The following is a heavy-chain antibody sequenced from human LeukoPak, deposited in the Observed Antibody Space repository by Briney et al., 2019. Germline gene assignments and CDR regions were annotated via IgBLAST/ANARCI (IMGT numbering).Heavy chain of an antibody. CDR2: IKNKTDGGTT. CDR1: GFHFSNPW. V-gene: IGHV3-15*01. Sequence: GALRLSCSASGFHFSNPWVRWVRPASRKGLEWGGRIKNKTDGGTTDYAAPVKGRFTISRDDSKNTLYLQMNSLKTEDTAVYYCTTDPAYDSSHYYYRVDIWGQGTMVTVSS. J-gene: IGHJ3*02. D-gene: IGHD3-22*01. CDR3: TTDPAYDSSHYYYRVDI.